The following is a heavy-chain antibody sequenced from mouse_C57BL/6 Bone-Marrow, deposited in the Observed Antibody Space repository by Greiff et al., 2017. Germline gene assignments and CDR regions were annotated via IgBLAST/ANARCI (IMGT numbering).Heavy chain of an antibody. CDR3: ARDGTGGYFDY. J-gene: IGHJ2*01. CDR1: GYSITSGYY. Sequence: EVQLQQSGPGLVKPSQSLSLTCSVTGYSITSGYYWNWIRQFPGNKLEWMGYISYDGSNNYNPSLKNRISITRDTSKNQFFLKLNSVTTEDTATYYCARDGTGGYFDYWGQGTTLTGSS. D-gene: IGHD4-1*01. V-gene: IGHV3-6*01. CDR2: ISYDGSN.